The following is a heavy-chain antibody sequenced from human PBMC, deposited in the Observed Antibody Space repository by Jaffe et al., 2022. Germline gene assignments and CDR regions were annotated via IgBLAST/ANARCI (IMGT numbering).Heavy chain of an antibody. J-gene: IGHJ6*03. Sequence: EVQLVESGGGLVQPGGSLRLSCAASGFTFSSYSMNWVRQAPGKGLEWVSYISSSSSTIYYADSVKGRFTISRDNAKNSLYLQMNSLRAEDTAVYYCVSVAGTRRGYYYYYYMDVWGKGTTVTVSS. CDR2: ISSSSSTI. D-gene: IGHD6-19*01. V-gene: IGHV3-48*01. CDR3: VSVAGTRRGYYYYYYMDV. CDR1: GFTFSSYS.